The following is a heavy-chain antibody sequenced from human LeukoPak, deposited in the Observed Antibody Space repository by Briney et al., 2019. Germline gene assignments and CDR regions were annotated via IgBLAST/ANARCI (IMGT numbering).Heavy chain of an antibody. D-gene: IGHD3-22*01. CDR3: ARDEYYYDSSGYWDC. CDR1: GFTFSSYS. V-gene: IGHV3-30*03. Sequence: GGSLRLSCAASGFTFSSYSMNWVRQAPGKGLEWVAVISYDGSNKYYADSVKGRFTISRDNSKNTLYLQMNSLRAEDTAVYYCARDEYYYDSSGYWDCWGQEPWSPSPQ. J-gene: IGHJ4*02. CDR2: ISYDGSNK.